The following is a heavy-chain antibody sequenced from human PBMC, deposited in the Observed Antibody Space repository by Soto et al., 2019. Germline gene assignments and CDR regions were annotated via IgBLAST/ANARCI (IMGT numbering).Heavy chain of an antibody. CDR3: VSSSSDYYYYGMDV. V-gene: IGHV3-23*01. CDR2: ISGSGGST. D-gene: IGHD6-6*01. CDR1: GFTFSSYA. Sequence: PGGSLRLSCAASGFTFSSYAMSWVRQAPGKGLEWVSAISGSGGSTYYADSVKGRFTISRDNSKNTLYLQMNSLRAEDTAIFYCVSSSSDYYYYGMDVWGQVTTVTVSS. J-gene: IGHJ6*02.